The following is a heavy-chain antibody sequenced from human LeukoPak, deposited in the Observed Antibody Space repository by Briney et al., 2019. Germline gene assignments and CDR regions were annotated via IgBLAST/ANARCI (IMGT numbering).Heavy chain of an antibody. Sequence: GGSLRLSCAASGFTFYKFVMTWVRQAPGSGLEWVSSISGSGGRTYYADSVKGRFTISRDNSKNTLYLQMNSLRAEDTAVYYCARDGTIFGVVTPYYFDYWGQGTLVTVSS. J-gene: IGHJ4*02. CDR3: ARDGTIFGVVTPYYFDY. V-gene: IGHV3-23*01. CDR2: ISGSGGRT. D-gene: IGHD3-3*01. CDR1: GFTFYKFV.